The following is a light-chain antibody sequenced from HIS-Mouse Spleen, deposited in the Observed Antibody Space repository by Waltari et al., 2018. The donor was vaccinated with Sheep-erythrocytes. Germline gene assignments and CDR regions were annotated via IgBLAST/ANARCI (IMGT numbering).Light chain of an antibody. Sequence: QSALTQPPSASGSPGQSVTISCTGTSSDVGGYNYVSWYQQQPGKAPKPMIYEVSKRPSGVPGRFSVSKSGNTASLTVSGLQAEDDADYYCSSYAGSNNWVFGGGTKLTVL. CDR2: EVS. CDR3: SSYAGSNNWV. CDR1: SSDVGGYNY. J-gene: IGLJ3*02. V-gene: IGLV2-8*01.